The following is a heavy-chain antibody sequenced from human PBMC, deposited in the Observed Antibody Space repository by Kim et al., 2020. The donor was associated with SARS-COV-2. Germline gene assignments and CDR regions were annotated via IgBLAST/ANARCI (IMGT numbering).Heavy chain of an antibody. CDR1: GGTFSSYA. D-gene: IGHD2-21*02. J-gene: IGHJ4*02. Sequence: SVKVSCKASGGTFSSYAISWVRQAPGQGLEWMGGIIPIFGTANYAQKFQGRVTITADESTSTAYMELSSLRSEDTAVYYCARASVPYCGGDCYPFDYWGQGTLVTVSS. V-gene: IGHV1-69*13. CDR2: IIPIFGTA. CDR3: ARASVPYCGGDCYPFDY.